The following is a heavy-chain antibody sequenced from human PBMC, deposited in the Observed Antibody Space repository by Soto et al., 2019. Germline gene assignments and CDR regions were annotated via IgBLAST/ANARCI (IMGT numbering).Heavy chain of an antibody. CDR2: IYHSGST. V-gene: IGHV4-4*02. CDR1: GGSISSSNW. Sequence: QVQLQESGPGLVKPSGTLSLTCAVSGGSISSSNWWSWVRQPPGKGLEWIGEIYHSGSTNYNPSLRSRVTISVDTSKNQFSRKLSSVTAADTAVYYCARDRRESSWYFDLWGRGTLVTVSS. CDR3: ARDRRESSWYFDL. J-gene: IGHJ2*01.